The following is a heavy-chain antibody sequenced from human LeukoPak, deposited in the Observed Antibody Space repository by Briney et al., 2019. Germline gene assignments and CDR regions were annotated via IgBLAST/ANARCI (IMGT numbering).Heavy chain of an antibody. J-gene: IGHJ5*02. CDR3: AGVEAAADPRVSWFDP. CDR2: ISSSSSYI. V-gene: IGHV3-21*01. Sequence: PGGSLRLSCAASGFTFSSYSMNWVRQAPGKGLEWVSSISSSSSYIYYADSVKGRFTISRDNAKNSLYLQMNSLRAEDTAVYYCAGVEAAADPRVSWFDPWGQGTLVTVSS. CDR1: GFTFSSYS. D-gene: IGHD6-13*01.